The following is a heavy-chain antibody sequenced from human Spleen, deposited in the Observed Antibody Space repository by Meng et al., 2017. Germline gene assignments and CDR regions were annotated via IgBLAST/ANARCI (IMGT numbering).Heavy chain of an antibody. J-gene: IGHJ4*02. CDR2: INSDGSST. Sequence: VQLVESGGGLVHPGGSLGLACAASEFTFSSDWMHWVRQAPGKGLVWVSRINSDGSSTSYADSVKGRFTISRDNAKNTLHLKMNSLRAEDTAVYYCTRSSPHGSGSYPAYWGQGTLVTVSS. V-gene: IGHV3-74*01. CDR1: EFTFSSDW. CDR3: TRSSPHGSGSYPAY. D-gene: IGHD3-10*01.